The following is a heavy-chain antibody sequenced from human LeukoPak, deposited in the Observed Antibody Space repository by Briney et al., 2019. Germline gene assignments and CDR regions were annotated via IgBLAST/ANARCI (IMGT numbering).Heavy chain of an antibody. CDR1: GFTFSSYG. D-gene: IGHD3-10*01. J-gene: IGHJ5*02. CDR3: AKRYSDSGTYTNWFDP. CDR2: IRYDGSNK. Sequence: GGSLRLSCAASGFTFSSYGMHWVRQAPGKGLEWVAFIRYDGSNKYYADSVKGRFTISRDNSKNTLYLQMNSLRAEDTAIYYCAKRYSDSGTYTNWFDPWGQGTLVTVSS. V-gene: IGHV3-30*02.